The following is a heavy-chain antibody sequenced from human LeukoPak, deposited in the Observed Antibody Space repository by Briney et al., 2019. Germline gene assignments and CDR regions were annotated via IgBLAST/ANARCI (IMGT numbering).Heavy chain of an antibody. Sequence: PGGSLRLSCAASGFTFSGSAMHWVRQASGKGLEWVGRIRSKANSYATAYAASVKGRFTISRDDSKNTAYLQMNSLKTEDTAVYYCTRLTYYDSSHYLDYWGQGTLVTVSS. CDR2: IRSKANSYAT. CDR1: GFTFSGSA. V-gene: IGHV3-73*01. CDR3: TRLTYYDSSHYLDY. D-gene: IGHD3-22*01. J-gene: IGHJ4*02.